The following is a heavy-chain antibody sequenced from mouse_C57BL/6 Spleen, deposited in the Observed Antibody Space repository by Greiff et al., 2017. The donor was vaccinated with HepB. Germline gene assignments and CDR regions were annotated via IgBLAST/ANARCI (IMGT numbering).Heavy chain of an antibody. D-gene: IGHD1-1*01. V-gene: IGHV1-19*01. CDR3: ARSGITTVYDYAMDD. CDR2: INPYNGGT. CDR1: GYTFTDYY. Sequence: EVQLQQSGPVLVKPGASVKMSCKASGYTFTDYYMNWVKQSHGKSLEWIGAINPYNGGTSYNQKFKGKATLTVDKSSSTAYMELNSLTSEDSAVYYCARSGITTVYDYAMDDWGKGTSVTVSS. J-gene: IGHJ4*01.